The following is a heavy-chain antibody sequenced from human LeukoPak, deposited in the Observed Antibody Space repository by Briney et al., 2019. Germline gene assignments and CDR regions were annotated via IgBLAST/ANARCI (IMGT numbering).Heavy chain of an antibody. D-gene: IGHD6-13*01. Sequence: SETLSLTCTVSGGSISSYYLSWIRQPAGKGLEWIGRIYTSGSTNYNPSLKSRVTISVDKSKNQFSLKLSSVTAADTAVYYCAREGYSSSWYYFDYWGQGTLVTVSS. V-gene: IGHV4-4*07. CDR3: AREGYSSSWYYFDY. CDR1: GGSISSYY. CDR2: IYTSGST. J-gene: IGHJ4*02.